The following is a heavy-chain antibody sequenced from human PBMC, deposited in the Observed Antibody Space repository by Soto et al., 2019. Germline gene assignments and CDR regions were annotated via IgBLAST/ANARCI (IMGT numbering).Heavy chain of an antibody. CDR1: GYTFITYG. V-gene: IGHV1-18*01. D-gene: IGHD3-22*01. Sequence: VQLVQSGAEVKKPGASVKVSCKASGYTFITYGVSWVRQAPGQGLDWLGWISTYNGNTRYAESLQGRVTMTTDTTTNTAYMELRNLRSDDTAVYYCARGPTDYYDNSANYFLDYWGQGTLVTVSS. J-gene: IGHJ4*02. CDR3: ARGPTDYYDNSANYFLDY. CDR2: ISTYNGNT.